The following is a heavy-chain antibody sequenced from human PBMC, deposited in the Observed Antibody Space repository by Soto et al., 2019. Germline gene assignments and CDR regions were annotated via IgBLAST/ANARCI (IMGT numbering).Heavy chain of an antibody. V-gene: IGHV4-34*09. CDR3: ARGSSIAGLYYGMDV. J-gene: IGHJ6*02. CDR1: GGSFSGYY. Sequence: TLSLTGAVYGGSFSGYYCSWILQPPGKGLEWIGYNYYSGITYYNPSLKSRVTISLDTSKNQFSLKLSSVTAADTAVYYCARGSSIAGLYYGMDVWGQGTTVTVSS. CDR2: NYYSGIT. D-gene: IGHD6-6*01.